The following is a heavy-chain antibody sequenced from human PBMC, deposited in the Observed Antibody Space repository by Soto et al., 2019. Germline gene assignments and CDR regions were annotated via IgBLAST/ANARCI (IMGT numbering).Heavy chain of an antibody. Sequence: PGESLKISCKGSGYSFTSYWIGWVRQMPGKGLEWMGIIYPGDSDTRYSPSFQGQVTISADKSISTAYLQWSSLKASDTAMYYCARQGRDYRSSWCFDYWGQGTLVTVSS. V-gene: IGHV5-51*01. CDR2: IYPGDSDT. CDR3: ARQGRDYRSSWCFDY. J-gene: IGHJ4*02. D-gene: IGHD6-13*01. CDR1: GYSFTSYW.